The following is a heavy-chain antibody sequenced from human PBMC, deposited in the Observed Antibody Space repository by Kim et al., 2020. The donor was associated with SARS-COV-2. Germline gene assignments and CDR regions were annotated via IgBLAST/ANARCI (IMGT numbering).Heavy chain of an antibody. J-gene: IGHJ4*02. CDR3: ARHPIVWGLILSYFDY. CDR2: IYPGDSET. D-gene: IGHD3-10*01. Sequence: GESLKISCKGSEYRFASYWIGWVRQMPGKGLEWVGIIYPGDSETRYSPSFQGQVTISVDRSISTAYLQWNSLKASDTAMYYCARHPIVWGLILSYFDYWGQGTLVTVSS. CDR1: EYRFASYW. V-gene: IGHV5-51*01.